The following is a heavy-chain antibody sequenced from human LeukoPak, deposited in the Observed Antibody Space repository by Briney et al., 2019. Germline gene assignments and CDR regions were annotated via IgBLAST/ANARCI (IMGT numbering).Heavy chain of an antibody. J-gene: IGHJ3*02. CDR2: IHPSGGIT. Sequence: GASVKVSGKASRYTFTSYYMHWVRQAPGQGLKWWGIIHPSGGITSYAQKLQGRIPMTRDTSTSTVFMELSSLRSEDTAVYYCARDLRGRGYSSGWYELDAFDIWGQGTMVTVSS. CDR3: ARDLRGRGYSSGWYELDAFDI. V-gene: IGHV1-46*03. CDR1: RYTFTSYY. D-gene: IGHD6-19*01.